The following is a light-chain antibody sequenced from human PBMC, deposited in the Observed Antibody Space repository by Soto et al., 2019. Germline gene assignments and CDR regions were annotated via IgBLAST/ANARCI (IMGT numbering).Light chain of an antibody. CDR2: AAS. Sequence: DIQMTQSPSSVSASVGDRVTITCRASQVISSRLAWYQQKPGKAPNLLIYAASSLQSGVPSRFSGSGSETDFTLTIGSLXXEXXXXXXCQQSNSCPLTFGGGTKVXIK. CDR3: QQSNSCPLT. V-gene: IGKV1-12*01. J-gene: IGKJ4*01. CDR1: QVISSR.